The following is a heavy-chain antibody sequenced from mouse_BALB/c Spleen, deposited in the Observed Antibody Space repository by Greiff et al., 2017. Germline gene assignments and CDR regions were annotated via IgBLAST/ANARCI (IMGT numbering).Heavy chain of an antibody. CDR3: ARYGYDEGVYAMDY. J-gene: IGHJ4*01. CDR1: GYSITSDYA. D-gene: IGHD2-2*01. Sequence: EVQVIESGPGLVTPSPSLSLTCTVTGYSITSDYAWNWIRKFPGNKLEWMGYISYSGSTSYNPSLKSRISITRDTSKNQFFLQLNSVTTEDTATYYCARYGYDEGVYAMDYWGQGTSVTVSS. CDR2: ISYSGST. V-gene: IGHV3-2*02.